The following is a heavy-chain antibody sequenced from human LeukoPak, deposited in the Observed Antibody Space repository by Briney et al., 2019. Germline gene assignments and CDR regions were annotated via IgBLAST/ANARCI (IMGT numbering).Heavy chain of an antibody. D-gene: IGHD2-15*01. CDR1: GYTFTSYG. CDR3: ARDWYCSGGSCYDCFDP. V-gene: IGHV1-18*01. Sequence: ASVKVSCKASGYTFTSYGVSWVRQAPGQRLEWMGWISTYNGDTNYAQKLQGRVTMTTDTSTSTAYMELGSLRSDDTAVYYCARDWYCSGGSCYDCFDPWGQGTLVTVSS. CDR2: ISTYNGDT. J-gene: IGHJ5*02.